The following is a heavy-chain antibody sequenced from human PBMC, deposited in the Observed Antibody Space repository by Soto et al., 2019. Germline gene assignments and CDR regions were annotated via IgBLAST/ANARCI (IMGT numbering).Heavy chain of an antibody. CDR3: ASNQKGPYTGMDV. CDR2: IIGGNGDT. V-gene: IGHV1-3*01. D-gene: IGHD5-18*01. CDR1: GYIFTNYD. Sequence: ASVKVSCKASGYIFTNYDMHWVRQAPGQRLEWKGRIIGGNGDTKYSQKFQDRVTFTRDTSASTAYMDLSSLTSEDTAVYYCASNQKGPYTGMDVWGQGTTVTVSS. J-gene: IGHJ6*02.